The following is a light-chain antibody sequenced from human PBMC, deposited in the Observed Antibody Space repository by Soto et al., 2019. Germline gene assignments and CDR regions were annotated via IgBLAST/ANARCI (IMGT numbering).Light chain of an antibody. V-gene: IGLV1-40*01. CDR1: SSNIGAGYD. CDR3: QSYDSSLSGYV. J-gene: IGLJ1*01. CDR2: GNS. Sequence: QSVLTQPPSVSGAPGQRVTISCTGSSSNIGAGYDVHWYQQLPGTAPKLLIYGNSNRPSGVPDRFSGSKSGTSASLAITGLQAEDEAEYYSQSYDSSLSGYVFGTGNKVTVL.